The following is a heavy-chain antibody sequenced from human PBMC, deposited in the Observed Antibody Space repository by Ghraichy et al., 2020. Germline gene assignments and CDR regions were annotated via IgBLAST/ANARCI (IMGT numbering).Heavy chain of an antibody. V-gene: IGHV3-33*01. CDR3: ARGTSGIVVVPAALGFDI. CDR2: IWYDGSNK. Sequence: GGSLRLSCAASGFTFSSYGMHWVRQAPGKGLEWVAVIWYDGSNKYYADSVKGRFTISRDNSKNTLYLQMNSLRAEDTAVYYCARGTSGIVVVPAALGFDIWGQGTMVTVSS. D-gene: IGHD2-2*01. J-gene: IGHJ3*02. CDR1: GFTFSSYG.